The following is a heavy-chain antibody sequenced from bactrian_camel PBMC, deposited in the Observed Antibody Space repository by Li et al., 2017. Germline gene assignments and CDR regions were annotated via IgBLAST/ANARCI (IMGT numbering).Heavy chain of an antibody. V-gene: IGHV3S66*01. J-gene: IGHJ4*01. Sequence: DVQLVESGGGSVQAGESLKLACTGSGFAFGDFDMAWYRQAPGSECELVSTANTDGSTFYEDSVKGRFTISRDNAKNTVYLQMVSLKPEDTAMYYCAADHGTSRSSCTVVAATQYWGQGTQVTVS. D-gene: IGHD6*01. CDR3: AADHGTSRSSCTVVAATQY. CDR2: ANTDGST. CDR1: GFAFGDFD.